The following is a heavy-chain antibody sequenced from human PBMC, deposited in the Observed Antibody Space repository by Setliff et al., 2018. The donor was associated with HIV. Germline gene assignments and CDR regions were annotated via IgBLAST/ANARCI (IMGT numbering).Heavy chain of an antibody. CDR2: INTVNGNR. Sequence: ASVKVSCKASGYTFTSYVMHWVRQAPGQRLEWIGWINTVNGNRKYSQEFQGRITITMDTSASTVYMEVSSLRSEDTAVYYCARYFRDGSYNDYWGQGTLVTVSS. D-gene: IGHD3-10*01. J-gene: IGHJ4*02. CDR1: GYTFTSYV. V-gene: IGHV1-3*03. CDR3: ARYFRDGSYNDY.